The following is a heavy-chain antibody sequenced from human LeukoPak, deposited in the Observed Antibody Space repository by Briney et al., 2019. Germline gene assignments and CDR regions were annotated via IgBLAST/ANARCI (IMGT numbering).Heavy chain of an antibody. Sequence: GRSLRLSCAASGFTFSSYGMHWVRQAPGKGLEWMAVISYGGSNKYYADSVKGRFTISRDNSKNTLYLQMNSLRAEDTAVYYCATLQQRYCSGGSCFTYYYYYYGMDVWGQGTTVTVSS. V-gene: IGHV3-30*03. CDR2: ISYGGSNK. CDR3: ATLQQRYCSGGSCFTYYYYYYGMDV. CDR1: GFTFSSYG. D-gene: IGHD2-15*01. J-gene: IGHJ6*02.